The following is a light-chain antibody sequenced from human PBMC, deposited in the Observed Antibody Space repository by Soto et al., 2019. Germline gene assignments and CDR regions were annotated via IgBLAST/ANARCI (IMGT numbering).Light chain of an antibody. Sequence: QSALTQPASVSGSPGQSITISCTRTSRDVGGYNDVSWYQQHTGKVPNFIIYDVSNQPSGVSNRCSGSKSGNTASRTISGLQAEDEAEYYCNSYTSKSTGVFGTGTKLTVL. J-gene: IGLJ1*01. CDR2: DVS. CDR3: NSYTSKSTGV. V-gene: IGLV2-14*01. CDR1: SRDVGGYND.